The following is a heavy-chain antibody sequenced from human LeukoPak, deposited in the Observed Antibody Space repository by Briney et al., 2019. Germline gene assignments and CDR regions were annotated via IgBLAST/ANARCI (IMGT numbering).Heavy chain of an antibody. CDR3: TRDFDP. V-gene: IGHV3-7*01. Sequence: GGSLRLSCVTSGLSFGNYWMAWVRQAPGKGLEWVGNIKQDGSEKYYVDSVKGRFTISRDNAKNSLYLDMNSLRVEDTAIYYCTRDFDPWGQGTLVTVSS. CDR1: GLSFGNYW. J-gene: IGHJ5*02. CDR2: IKQDGSEK.